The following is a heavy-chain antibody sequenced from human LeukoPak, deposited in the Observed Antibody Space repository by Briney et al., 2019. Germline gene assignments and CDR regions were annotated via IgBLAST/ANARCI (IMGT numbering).Heavy chain of an antibody. D-gene: IGHD6-19*01. CDR2: IYHSGST. CDR3: ARLRYTSGRYYFDY. CDR1: GGSISSGGYS. V-gene: IGHV4-30-2*02. Sequence: SETLSLTCAVSGGSISSGGYSWSWIRQPPGTGLEWIGYIYHSGSTDYNPSLKSRVTVSVDTSKNQFSLRLTSVTAADTAVYYCARLRYTSGRYYFDYWGKGTLVTVSS. J-gene: IGHJ4*02.